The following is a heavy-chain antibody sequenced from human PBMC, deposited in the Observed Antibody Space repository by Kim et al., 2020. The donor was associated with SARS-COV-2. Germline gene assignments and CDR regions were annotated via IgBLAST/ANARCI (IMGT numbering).Heavy chain of an antibody. CDR1: GGSISSYY. Sequence: SETLSLTCTVSGGSISSYYWSWIRQPPGKGLEWIGYIYYSGSTNYNPSLKSRVTISVDTSKNQFSLKLSSVTAADTAVYYCARGYYDYVWGSYRTWYFDLWGRGTLVTVSS. D-gene: IGHD3-16*02. CDR2: IYYSGST. V-gene: IGHV4-59*01. J-gene: IGHJ2*01. CDR3: ARGYYDYVWGSYRTWYFDL.